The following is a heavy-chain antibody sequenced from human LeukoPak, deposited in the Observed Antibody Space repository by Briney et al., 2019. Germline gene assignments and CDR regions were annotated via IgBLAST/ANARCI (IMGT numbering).Heavy chain of an antibody. CDR3: ARDRQTSGDFDY. CDR1: GGSLISTTYY. V-gene: IGHV4-39*07. J-gene: IGHJ4*02. Sequence: SETLSLTCAVSGGSLISTTYYWGWIRQPPGKGLEGIGSIYYSGSTYYNPSLKSRVTISVDTSKNQFSLKLSSVTAADTAVYYCARDRQTSGDFDYWGQGTLVTVSS. CDR2: IYYSGST. D-gene: IGHD6-25*01.